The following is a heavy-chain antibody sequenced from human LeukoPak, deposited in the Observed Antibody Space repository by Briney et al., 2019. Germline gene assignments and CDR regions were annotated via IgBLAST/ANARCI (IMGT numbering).Heavy chain of an antibody. Sequence: GGSLRLSCAASGFTFSSYAMSWVRQAPGKGVEWVSAISGSGGSTYYADSVTGWFTISIDNSKNTLYMQMNSLSAEDTAVYYRAKATNIVVVVAAGSFDDWGQGTLVTVSS. CDR2: ISGSGGST. CDR1: GFTFSSYA. V-gene: IGHV3-23*01. D-gene: IGHD2-15*01. CDR3: AKATNIVVVVAAGSFDD. J-gene: IGHJ4*02.